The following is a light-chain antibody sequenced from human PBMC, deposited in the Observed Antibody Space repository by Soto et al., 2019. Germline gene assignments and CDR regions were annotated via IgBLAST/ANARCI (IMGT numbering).Light chain of an antibody. J-gene: IGKJ4*01. Sequence: EIVMTQSPVILSVSPGERATLSCRASQSVSSNLAWYQQKPGQAPRLLIYGAYTRATGIPARFSGSGSGTEFTLTISSLQSEDFAIYYCQQYNNWPRLTFGGGTKVDIK. CDR3: QQYNNWPRLT. V-gene: IGKV3-15*01. CDR2: GAY. CDR1: QSVSSN.